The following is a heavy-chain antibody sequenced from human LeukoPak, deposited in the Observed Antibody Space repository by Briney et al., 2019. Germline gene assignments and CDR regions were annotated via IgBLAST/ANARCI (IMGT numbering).Heavy chain of an antibody. CDR3: AREVNSAWDV. Sequence: QPGGSLRLSCAASGFTFSNYAMHWVRQAPGKGLEYVSVISSNGGSTYYANSVKGRFTISRDNSKNTLYLQMGSLRAEDMAVYYCAREVNSAWDVWGKGTTVTVSS. CDR2: ISSNGGST. V-gene: IGHV3-64*01. D-gene: IGHD6-19*01. J-gene: IGHJ6*04. CDR1: GFTFSNYA.